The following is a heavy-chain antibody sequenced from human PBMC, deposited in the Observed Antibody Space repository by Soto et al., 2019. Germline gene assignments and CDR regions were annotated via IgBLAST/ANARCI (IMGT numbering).Heavy chain of an antibody. CDR1: GYPFTHHG. CDR3: ARDQSFDHNYYYGIDV. Sequence: QVHLVQSGGEVKKPGASVKVTCKTSGYPFTHHGIGWVRQAPGQGPEWMAWISPYNGNTYFAQKFQGRVTLTTDTSTATVYMELRSLRSDDTAVYYCARDQSFDHNYYYGIDVWGQGTTVIVS. V-gene: IGHV1-18*01. J-gene: IGHJ6*02. CDR2: ISPYNGNT.